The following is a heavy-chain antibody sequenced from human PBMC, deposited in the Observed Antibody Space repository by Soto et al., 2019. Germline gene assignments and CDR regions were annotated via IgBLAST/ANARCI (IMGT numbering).Heavy chain of an antibody. CDR1: GFTFSSYA. CDR2: ISYDGSNK. J-gene: IGHJ4*02. V-gene: IGHV3-30-3*01. Sequence: PGGSLRLSCAASGFTFSSYAMHWVRQAPGKGLEWVAVISYDGSNKYYADSVKGRFTISRDNSKNTLYLQMNSLRAEDTAVYYCARENPDGYNQSPTFDYWGQGT. CDR3: ARENPDGYNQSPTFDY. D-gene: IGHD5-12*01.